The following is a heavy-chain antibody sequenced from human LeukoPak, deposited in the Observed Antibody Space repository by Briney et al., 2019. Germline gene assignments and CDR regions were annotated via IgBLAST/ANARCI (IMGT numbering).Heavy chain of an antibody. CDR1: GGSFSGYY. D-gene: IGHD5-18*01. CDR2: INHSGST. J-gene: IGHJ4*02. Sequence: KPSETLSLTCAVYGGSFSGYYWSWIRQPPGKGLEWIGEINHSGSTNYNPSLKSRVTISVDTSKNQFSLKLSSVTAADTAVYYCARHTPEPFPYFDYWGQGALVTVSS. CDR3: ARHTPEPFPYFDY. V-gene: IGHV4-34*01.